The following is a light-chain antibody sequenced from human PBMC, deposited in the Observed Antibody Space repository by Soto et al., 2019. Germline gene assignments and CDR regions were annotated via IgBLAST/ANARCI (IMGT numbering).Light chain of an antibody. CDR1: QSVSSSY. V-gene: IGKV3-20*01. CDR3: QQYGRSLFT. J-gene: IGKJ3*01. Sequence: EIVLTQSPGTPSLSPGERATLSCRASQSVSSSYLAWYQQKPGQAPRLLIYGASSRATGIPDRFSGSGSGTDFTLTISRLEPEDFAVYYCQQYGRSLFTFGPGTKVDIK. CDR2: GAS.